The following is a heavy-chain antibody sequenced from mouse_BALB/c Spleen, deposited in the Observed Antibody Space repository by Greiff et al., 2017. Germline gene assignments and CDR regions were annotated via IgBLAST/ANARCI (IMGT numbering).Heavy chain of an antibody. J-gene: IGHJ4*01. CDR1: GYSFTDYI. CDR3: ARSGTAMDY. Sequence: VQLQQTGPELVNPGASVKISCKASGYSFTDYIMLWVKQSHGKSLEWIGNINPYYGSTSYNLKFKGKATLTVDKSSSTAYMQLNSLTSEDSAVYYCARSGTAMDYWGQGTSVTVSS. D-gene: IGHD4-1*01. V-gene: IGHV1-39*01. CDR2: INPYYGST.